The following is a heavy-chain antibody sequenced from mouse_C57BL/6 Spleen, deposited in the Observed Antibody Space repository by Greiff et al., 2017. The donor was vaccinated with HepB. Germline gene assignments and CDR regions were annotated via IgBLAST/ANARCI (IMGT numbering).Heavy chain of an antibody. J-gene: IGHJ4*01. CDR2: IYPGDGDT. D-gene: IGHD2-4*01. V-gene: IGHV1-82*01. CDR3: ARYYDYDNAMDY. Sequence: VQLQQSGPELVKPGASVKISCKASGYAFSSSWMNWVKQRPGKGLEWIGQIYPGDGDTNYNGKFKGKATLTADKSSSTAYMQLSSLTSEDSAVYFCARYYDYDNAMDYWGQGTSVTVSS. CDR1: GYAFSSSW.